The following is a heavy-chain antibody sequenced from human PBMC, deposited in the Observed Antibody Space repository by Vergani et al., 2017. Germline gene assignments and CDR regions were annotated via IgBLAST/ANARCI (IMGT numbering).Heavy chain of an antibody. J-gene: IGHJ3*02. CDR1: GFTFSSYW. V-gene: IGHV3-7*03. CDR3: ARGGYVWGSYRSPTDAFDI. Sequence: EVQLVESGGGLVQPGGSLRLSCAAAGFTFSSYWMSWVRQAPGKGLEWVANIKQDGSEKYYVDSVKGRFTISRDNAKNSLELQMNSLRAEDTAVYYGARGGYVWGSYRSPTDAFDIWGQGTMVTVSS. CDR2: IKQDGSEK. D-gene: IGHD3-16*02.